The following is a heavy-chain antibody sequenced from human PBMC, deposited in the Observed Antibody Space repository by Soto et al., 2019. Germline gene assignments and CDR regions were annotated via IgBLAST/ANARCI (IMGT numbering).Heavy chain of an antibody. Sequence: ASVKVSCKASGYTFTSYGISWVRQAPGQGLEWMGWISAYNGNTNYAQKHQGRVTMTTDTSTSTAYMELRSLGSEDTAVYYLARDERTNFGVVPDLDAFYIWGQGTMVTVSS. V-gene: IGHV1-18*01. J-gene: IGHJ3*02. D-gene: IGHD3-3*01. CDR3: ARDERTNFGVVPDLDAFYI. CDR1: GYTFTSYG. CDR2: ISAYNGNT.